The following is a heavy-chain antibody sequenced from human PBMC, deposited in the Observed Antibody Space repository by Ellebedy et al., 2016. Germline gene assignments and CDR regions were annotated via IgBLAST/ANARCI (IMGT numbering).Heavy chain of an antibody. J-gene: IGHJ4*02. CDR2: ISSSGSTI. Sequence: GGSLRLXXAASGFTFSDYYMSWIRQAPGKGLEWVSYISSSGSTIYYADSVKGRFTISRDNAKNSLYLQMNSLRAEDTAVYYCATRRLGEALDYWGQGTLVTVSS. V-gene: IGHV3-11*01. CDR3: ATRRLGEALDY. D-gene: IGHD3-16*01. CDR1: GFTFSDYY.